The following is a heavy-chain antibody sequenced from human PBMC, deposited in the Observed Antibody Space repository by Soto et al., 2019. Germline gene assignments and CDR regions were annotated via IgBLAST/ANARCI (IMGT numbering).Heavy chain of an antibody. Sequence: QVQLQESGPGLVKPSQTLSLTCTVSGGSISSGDYYWSWIRQPPGKGLEWIGYIYYSGSTYYNPSLQWRITMSGDTSKKHFPLKRSPVTAAGTALYYCRGYCGGDCRPLDAFDIWGQGTMVTVSS. V-gene: IGHV4-30-4*01. D-gene: IGHD2-21*02. CDR1: GGSISSGDYY. J-gene: IGHJ3*02. CDR3: RGYCGGDCRPLDAFDI. CDR2: IYYSGST.